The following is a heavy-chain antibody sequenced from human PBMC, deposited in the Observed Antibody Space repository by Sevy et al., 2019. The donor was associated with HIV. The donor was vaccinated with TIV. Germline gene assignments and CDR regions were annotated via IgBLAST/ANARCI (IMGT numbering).Heavy chain of an antibody. CDR3: ARRSTYDAFDI. D-gene: IGHD2-2*01. Sequence: GESLKISCAASGFTFSSYSMNWVRQAPGKGLEWVSSISSSSYIYYADSVKGRFTISRDNAKNSLYLQMNSLRAEDTAVYYCARRSTYDAFDIWGQGTMVTVSS. CDR2: ISSSSYI. V-gene: IGHV3-21*01. CDR1: GFTFSSYS. J-gene: IGHJ3*02.